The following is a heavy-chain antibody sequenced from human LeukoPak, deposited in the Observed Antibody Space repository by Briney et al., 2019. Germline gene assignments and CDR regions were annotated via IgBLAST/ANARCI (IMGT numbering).Heavy chain of an antibody. CDR1: GGTFSSYA. CDR3: ARERGYDFWSGGRLDY. Sequence: ASLKLSCKASGGTFSSYAISWVRQAPGQGLEWMGGIIPIFGTANYAQKFQGRVTITADESTSTAYMELSSLRSEDTAVYYCARERGYDFWSGGRLDYWGQGTLVTVSS. V-gene: IGHV1-69*13. D-gene: IGHD3-3*01. J-gene: IGHJ4*02. CDR2: IIPIFGTA.